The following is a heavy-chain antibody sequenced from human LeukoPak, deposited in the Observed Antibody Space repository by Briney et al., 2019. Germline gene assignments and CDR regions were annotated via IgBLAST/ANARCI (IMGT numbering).Heavy chain of an antibody. CDR3: ARSETYYDILTGYNYFDY. V-gene: IGHV4-61*02. CDR2: IYTSGST. D-gene: IGHD3-9*01. CDR1: GGSISSGSYY. Sequence: SETLPLTCTVSGGSISSGSYYWSWIRQPAGKGLEWIGRIYTSGSTNYNPSLKSRVTISVDTSKNQFSLKLSSVTAADTAVFYCARSETYYDILTGYNYFDYWGQGTLVTVSS. J-gene: IGHJ4*02.